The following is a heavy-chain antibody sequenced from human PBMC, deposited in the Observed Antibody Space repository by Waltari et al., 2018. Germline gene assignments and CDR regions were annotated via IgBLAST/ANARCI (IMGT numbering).Heavy chain of an antibody. CDR2: ISSSGSTL. V-gene: IGHV3-48*03. Sequence: EVQLVESGGGLVQPGGSLRLSCAASGFTFSSYEMNWVRQAPGKGLEWVSYISSSGSTLYYADSVKGRFTISRDNAKNSLYLQMNSLRAEDTAVYYCARNSYDFWSGSKYYYYYMDVWGKGTTVTVSS. J-gene: IGHJ6*03. D-gene: IGHD3-3*01. CDR1: GFTFSSYE. CDR3: ARNSYDFWSGSKYYYYYMDV.